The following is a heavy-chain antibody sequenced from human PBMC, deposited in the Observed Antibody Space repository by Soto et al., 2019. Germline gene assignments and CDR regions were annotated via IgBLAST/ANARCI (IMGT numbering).Heavy chain of an antibody. D-gene: IGHD5-18*01. CDR3: ARAWIQLKYYFDS. V-gene: IGHV4-31*11. CDR1: GDSISSGNYY. CDR2: IHHSGST. Sequence: PSETLSLTCAVSGDSISSGNYYWSWIRQPPGKGLEWIGYIHHSGSTDHNSTFRSRVTMSVDTSKNQFSLNLNSVTAADTAVYYCARAWIQLKYYFDSWGQGTLVTVSS. J-gene: IGHJ4*02.